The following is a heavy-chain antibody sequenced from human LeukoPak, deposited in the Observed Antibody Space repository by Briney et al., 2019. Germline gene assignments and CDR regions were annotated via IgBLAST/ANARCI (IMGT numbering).Heavy chain of an antibody. V-gene: IGHV3-7*01. Sequence: GGSLRLSCAASGFTFNTYCMSWIRQAPGRGLEWVANIKQVGSTKYYVDSLKGRFTISRDNAKNSLYLQMNSLRVEDTAMYYCTRLSAMLRGPEPIYYCVPWGQGTLVTVSS. J-gene: IGHJ5*01. CDR3: TRLSAMLRGPEPIYYCVP. CDR1: GFTFNTYC. D-gene: IGHD3-10*01. CDR2: IKQVGSTK.